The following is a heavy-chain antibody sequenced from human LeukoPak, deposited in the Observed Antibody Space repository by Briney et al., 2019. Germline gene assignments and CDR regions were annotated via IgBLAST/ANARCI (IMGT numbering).Heavy chain of an antibody. CDR2: ISGSGGST. J-gene: IGHJ6*02. CDR3: ARRYCSSTGCSQGDGMDV. Sequence: GGSLRLSCAASGFTFSSYAMSWVRQAPGKGLEWVSAISGSGGSTYYADSVKGRFTISRDNSKNTLYLQMNSLRVEDTAVYYCARRYCSSTGCSQGDGMDVWGQGTTVTVSS. D-gene: IGHD2-2*01. CDR1: GFTFSSYA. V-gene: IGHV3-23*01.